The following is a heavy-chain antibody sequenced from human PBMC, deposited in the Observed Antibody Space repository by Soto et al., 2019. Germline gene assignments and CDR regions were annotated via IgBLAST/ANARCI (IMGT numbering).Heavy chain of an antibody. J-gene: IGHJ3*01. CDR3: TTDRQFTGGGVIVT. V-gene: IGHV3-15*01. Sequence: DVQLVESGGGLIKPGGSLRLSCVASGFTFRNLWMTWVRQAPGKGLEWVGRIKSNVNGGTRDYAAPVKGRFTISRDDSTDTLYLEMNRLKIEDTAVYYCTTDRQFTGGGVIVTWGQGTMVSVSS. CDR1: GFTFRNLW. CDR2: IKSNVNGGTR. D-gene: IGHD3-16*02.